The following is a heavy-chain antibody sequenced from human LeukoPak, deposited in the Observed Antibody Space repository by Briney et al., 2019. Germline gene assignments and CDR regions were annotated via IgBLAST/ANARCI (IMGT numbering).Heavy chain of an antibody. V-gene: IGHV4-4*02. CDR2: IFHIGVT. D-gene: IGHD2-2*01. Sequence: SGTLSLTCAVSGGSISSDHWWSWVRQPPGKSLEWIGEIFHIGVTNYKPSLKSRVSMSVDKSRHQFSLNLRSMTAADTAVYFCARGGSSAFDVWGPGTKVIVSS. CDR3: ARGGSSAFDV. CDR1: GGSISSDHW. J-gene: IGHJ3*01.